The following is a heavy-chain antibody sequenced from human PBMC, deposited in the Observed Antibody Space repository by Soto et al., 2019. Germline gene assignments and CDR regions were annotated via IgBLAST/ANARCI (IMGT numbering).Heavy chain of an antibody. Sequence: GASVKVSCKASGYTFTSYDINWVRQATGQGLEWMGWMNPNSGNTGYAQKFQGRVTMTRNTSISTAYMELSSLRSEDTAVYYCARSNWGSYDFWSGYYTGRREYGMDVWGQGTTVTVSS. D-gene: IGHD3-3*01. CDR3: ARSNWGSYDFWSGYYTGRREYGMDV. CDR1: GYTFTSYD. CDR2: MNPNSGNT. V-gene: IGHV1-8*01. J-gene: IGHJ6*02.